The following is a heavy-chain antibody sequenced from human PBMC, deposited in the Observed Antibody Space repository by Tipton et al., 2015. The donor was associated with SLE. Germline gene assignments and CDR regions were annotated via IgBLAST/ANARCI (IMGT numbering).Heavy chain of an antibody. D-gene: IGHD2-15*01. Sequence: QSGPEVKKPGASVKVSCKASGYTFTDYFMHWVRQAPGQGLEWLGWINPNSGGTNYAQKFQGRVTMTRDTSISTAYMELRSLRSDDTAVYYCARVNGGTDAFDIWGQGTMVTVSS. CDR2: INPNSGGT. V-gene: IGHV1-2*02. CDR3: ARVNGGTDAFDI. CDR1: GYTFTDYF. J-gene: IGHJ3*02.